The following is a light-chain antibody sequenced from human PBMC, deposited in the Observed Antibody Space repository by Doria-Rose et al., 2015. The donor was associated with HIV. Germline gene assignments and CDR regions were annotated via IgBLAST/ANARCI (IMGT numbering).Light chain of an antibody. Sequence: TQSPSAMSASVRDRVTITCRASHDISNYLAWYQQKPGKAPKRLIYDTSSLHSGVPSRFSGSGSGTEFTLTISSLQPEDFATYYCLQHNSYPRTFGQGTKVDIK. CDR2: DTS. CDR3: LQHNSYPRT. V-gene: IGKV1-17*03. CDR1: HDISNY. J-gene: IGKJ1*01.